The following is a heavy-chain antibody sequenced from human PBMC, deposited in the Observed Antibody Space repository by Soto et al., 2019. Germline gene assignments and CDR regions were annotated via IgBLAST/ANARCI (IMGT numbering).Heavy chain of an antibody. CDR3: ARDSRRESSAYGMDV. CDR1: GFTFSDYY. Sequence: PGGSLRLSCAASGFTFSDYYMSWIRQAPGKGLEWVSYISSISSYTNYADSVKGRFTISRDNAKNSLYLQMNSLRAEDTAVYYCARDSRRESSAYGMDVWGQGTTVTVS. V-gene: IGHV3-11*06. J-gene: IGHJ6*02. D-gene: IGHD2-2*01. CDR2: ISSISSYT.